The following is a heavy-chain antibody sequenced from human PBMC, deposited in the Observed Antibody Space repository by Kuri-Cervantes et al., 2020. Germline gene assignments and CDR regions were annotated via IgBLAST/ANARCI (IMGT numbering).Heavy chain of an antibody. V-gene: IGHV4-31*03. CDR3: ASHGIVGATYGMDV. CDR1: GGSISSGGYY. Sequence: SETLSLTCTVSGGSISSGGYYWSWIRQHPGKGLEWIGYIYYSGSTYYNPSLKSRVTISVDTSKNQFSLKLSSVTAADTAVYYRASHGIVGATYGMDVWGQGTTVTVSS. J-gene: IGHJ6*02. CDR2: IYYSGST. D-gene: IGHD1-26*01.